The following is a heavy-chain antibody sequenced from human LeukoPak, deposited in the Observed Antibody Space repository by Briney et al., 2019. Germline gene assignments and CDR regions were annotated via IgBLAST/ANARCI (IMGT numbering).Heavy chain of an antibody. CDR3: ARESTDYYSGYNF. V-gene: IGHV1-46*01. CDR2: INPTNGTT. D-gene: IGHD3-3*01. J-gene: IGHJ4*02. Sequence: AXVKVSCKASGYTFTNYYIHWVRQSPGQGLEWMGIINPTNGTTTYAQKFQGRLTVTRDTSASTVYMEVSSLTSEDTAVYYCARESTDYYSGYNFWGQGTLVSVSS. CDR1: GYTFTNYY.